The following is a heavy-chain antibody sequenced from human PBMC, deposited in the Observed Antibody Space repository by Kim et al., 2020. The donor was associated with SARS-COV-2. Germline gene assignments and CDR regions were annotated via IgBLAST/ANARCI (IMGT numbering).Heavy chain of an antibody. CDR2: ISYDGSNK. D-gene: IGHD3-16*01. Sequence: GGSLRLSCAASGFTFSSYGMHWVRQAPGKGLEWVAVISYDGSNKYYADSVKGRFTISRDNSKNTLYLQMNSLRAEDTAVYYCAKGGPRLGMDVWGQGTTVTVSS. J-gene: IGHJ6*02. CDR3: AKGGPRLGMDV. V-gene: IGHV3-30*18. CDR1: GFTFSSYG.